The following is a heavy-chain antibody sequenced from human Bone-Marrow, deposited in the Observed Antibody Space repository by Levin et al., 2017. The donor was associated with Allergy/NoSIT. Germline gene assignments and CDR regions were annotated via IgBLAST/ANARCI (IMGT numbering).Heavy chain of an antibody. CDR3: ARDPGYNGHDWYFDL. CDR2: IYRDGSYT. V-gene: IGHV3-74*01. D-gene: IGHD5-12*01. Sequence: GGSLRLSCAASGFAFSASRMHWVRQAPGEGLVWVSRIYRDGSYTTYAESVEGRFTISRDNAKNTLYLQMNSLRADDTAVYYCARDPGYNGHDWYFDLWGHGTLVTVSS. J-gene: IGHJ2*01. CDR1: GFAFSASR.